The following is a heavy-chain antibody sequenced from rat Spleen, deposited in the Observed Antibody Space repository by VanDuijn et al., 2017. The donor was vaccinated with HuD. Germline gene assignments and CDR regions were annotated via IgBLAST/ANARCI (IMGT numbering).Heavy chain of an antibody. J-gene: IGHJ1*01. CDR1: GFTFSNYG. V-gene: IGHV5-19*01. CDR3: ARAGYLRDWYFDF. Sequence: EVQLVESGGGLVQPGRSLKLSCAASGFTFSNYGMHWIRQAPTKGLEWVASISPSGGSTYYRDSVKGRFTISRDNAKSTLYLRMDNLRSEDTATYYCARAGYLRDWYFDFWGPGTMVTVSS. D-gene: IGHD2-2*01. CDR2: ISPSGGST.